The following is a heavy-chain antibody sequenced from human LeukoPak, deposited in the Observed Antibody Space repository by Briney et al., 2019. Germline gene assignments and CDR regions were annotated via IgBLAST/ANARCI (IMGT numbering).Heavy chain of an antibody. V-gene: IGHV4-59*01. CDR2: IYYSGST. D-gene: IGHD2-15*01. CDR1: GGSISSYY. Sequence: PSETLSLTCTVSGGSISSYYWSWIRQPPGKGLEWIGYIYYSGSTNYNPSLKSRVTIPVDTSKNQFSLKLSSVTAADTAVYYCARERCSGGSCYLGGVLRGYFDSWGQGTLVTVSS. J-gene: IGHJ4*02. CDR3: ARERCSGGSCYLGGVLRGYFDS.